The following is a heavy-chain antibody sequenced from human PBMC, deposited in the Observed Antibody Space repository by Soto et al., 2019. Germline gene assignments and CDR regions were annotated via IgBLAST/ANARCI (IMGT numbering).Heavy chain of an antibody. V-gene: IGHV1-69*02. D-gene: IGHD4-17*01. CDR2: IIPILGIA. CDR1: GGTFSSYT. Sequence: QVQLVQSGAEVKKPGSSVKVSCTASGGTFSSYTISWVRQAPGQGLEWMGRIIPILGIANYAQKFQGRVTITADKSTSTAYMELSSLRSEDTAVYYCARGDDDGDYQLDYWGHVTLVTVSS. CDR3: ARGDDDGDYQLDY. J-gene: IGHJ4*01.